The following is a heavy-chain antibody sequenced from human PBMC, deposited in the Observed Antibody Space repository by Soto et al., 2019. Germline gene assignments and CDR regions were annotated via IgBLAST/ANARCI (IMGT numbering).Heavy chain of an antibody. V-gene: IGHV2-5*01. Sequence: GAPLVKPTQTPTLTCTFCVFSLSTRGVGVGLIRQPPGKALECLAVIFWNDDKRYSPSLKTRLTITKDTSKNQVVLTLTNMDPVDTATYYCAHRRGSSSTGGAFDIWGQGTMVTVS. CDR2: IFWNDDK. J-gene: IGHJ3*02. CDR3: AHRRGSSSTGGAFDI. CDR1: VFSLSTRGVG. D-gene: IGHD6-13*01.